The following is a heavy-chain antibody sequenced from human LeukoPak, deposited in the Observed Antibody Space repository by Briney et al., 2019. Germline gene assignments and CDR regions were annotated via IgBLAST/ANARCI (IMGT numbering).Heavy chain of an antibody. J-gene: IGHJ4*02. V-gene: IGHV3-23*01. D-gene: IGHD3-10*01. Sequence: GGSLRLSCAASGFTFSNYGMSWVRQAPGKGLEWVSAITGGGGSTYYADSVKGRFTISRDNSKNTVYLQMNSLRAEDTAVYYCAKGGSLWPRIIDDWGQGTLVTVSS. CDR1: GFTFSNYG. CDR3: AKGGSLWPRIIDD. CDR2: ITGGGGST.